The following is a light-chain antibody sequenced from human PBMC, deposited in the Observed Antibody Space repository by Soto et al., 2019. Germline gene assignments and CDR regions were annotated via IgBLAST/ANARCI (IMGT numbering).Light chain of an antibody. CDR2: LAS. V-gene: IGKV1-5*03. CDR1: QSINIW. CDR3: HQYHNWPPHT. Sequence: DIQMTQSPSTLSASVGDRFTITCRSSQSINIWLAWYQQKPGRAPKLLIYLASTLASGVPSRFSGSGSGTDFTLTISSLQSEDFAVYYCHQYHNWPPHTFGQGTKVDIK. J-gene: IGKJ2*01.